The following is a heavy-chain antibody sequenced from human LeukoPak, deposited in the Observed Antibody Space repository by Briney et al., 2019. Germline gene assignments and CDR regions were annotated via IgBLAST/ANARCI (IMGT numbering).Heavy chain of an antibody. CDR3: AKSMGFGAYYYYGMDV. D-gene: IGHD3-3*01. Sequence: PGRSLRLSCAASGFTFSSYGMHWVRQAPGKGLEWVAVISYDGSNKYYADSVKGRFTISRDNSKNTLYLQMNSLRAEDTAVYYCAKSMGFGAYYYYGMDVWGQGTTVTISS. CDR1: GFTFSSYG. J-gene: IGHJ6*02. CDR2: ISYDGSNK. V-gene: IGHV3-30*18.